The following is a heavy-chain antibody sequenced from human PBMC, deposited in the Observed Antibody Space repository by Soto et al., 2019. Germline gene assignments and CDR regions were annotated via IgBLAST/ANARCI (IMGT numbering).Heavy chain of an antibody. Sequence: QLQLQESGPGLVKPSETLSLTCTVSGGSVSSSSYYWGWIRQPPGKGLEWIGSLYYTGSTYYNPSLKSRVTIFVGTSKNRFSLKVTSMTAADTAVYYCARQGYRTSSGWDLWGQGALLTVSS. CDR3: ARQGYRTSSGWDL. CDR1: GGSVSSSSYY. J-gene: IGHJ5*02. CDR2: LYYTGST. D-gene: IGHD6-19*01. V-gene: IGHV4-39*01.